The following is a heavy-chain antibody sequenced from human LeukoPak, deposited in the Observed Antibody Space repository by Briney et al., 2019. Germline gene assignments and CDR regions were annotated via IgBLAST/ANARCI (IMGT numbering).Heavy chain of an antibody. D-gene: IGHD5-18*01. Sequence: PGGSLRLSCAASGFTFSDYYMSWIRQAPGKGLEWVSYISSSSSYTNYADSVKGRFTISRDNAKNSLYLQMNSLGAEDTAVYYCARAAGPHTAMVLWGQGTLVTVSS. V-gene: IGHV3-11*06. J-gene: IGHJ4*02. CDR3: ARAAGPHTAMVL. CDR1: GFTFSDYY. CDR2: ISSSSSYT.